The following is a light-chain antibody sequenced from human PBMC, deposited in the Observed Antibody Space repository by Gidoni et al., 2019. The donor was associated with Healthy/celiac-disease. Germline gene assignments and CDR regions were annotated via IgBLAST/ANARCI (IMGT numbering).Light chain of an antibody. Sequence: DIQMTQSPSTLSASVGDRVTIPCRASQSISSWLAWYQQKPGKAPKLLIYDASSLESGVPPRFSGSGSGTEFTLTISSLQPDDFATYYCQQYNSESTFGQGTKLEIK. CDR2: DAS. CDR1: QSISSW. CDR3: QQYNSEST. V-gene: IGKV1-5*01. J-gene: IGKJ2*01.